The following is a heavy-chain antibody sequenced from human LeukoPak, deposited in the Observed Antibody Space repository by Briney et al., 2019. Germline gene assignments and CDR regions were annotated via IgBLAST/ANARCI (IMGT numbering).Heavy chain of an antibody. V-gene: IGHV3-43*02. CDR3: AKQKLGMASFAFDI. CDR2: ISGDGGST. Sequence: GGSLRLTCAASGFTFDDYAMHWVRQAPGKGLEWVSLISGDGGSTYYADSVKGRFTISRDNSKNSLYLQMNSLRTEDTALYYCAKQKLGMASFAFDIWGQGTMVTVSS. J-gene: IGHJ3*02. CDR1: GFTFDDYA. D-gene: IGHD7-27*01.